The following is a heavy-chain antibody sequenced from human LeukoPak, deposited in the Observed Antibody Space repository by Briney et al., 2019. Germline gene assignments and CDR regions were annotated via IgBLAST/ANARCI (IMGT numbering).Heavy chain of an antibody. CDR2: IYYSEST. CDR3: ARMVAVAGTHDY. CDR1: GGSISSYY. Sequence: PSETLSLTCTVSGGSISSYYWSWIRQPPGKGLEWIGYIYYSESTNYNPSLKSRVTISADTSKNQFSLKLSSVTAADTAVYYCARMVAVAGTHDYWGQGTLVTVSS. V-gene: IGHV4-59*01. J-gene: IGHJ4*02. D-gene: IGHD6-19*01.